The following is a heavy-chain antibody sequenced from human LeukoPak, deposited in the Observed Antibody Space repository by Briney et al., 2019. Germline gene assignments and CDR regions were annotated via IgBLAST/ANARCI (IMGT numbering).Heavy chain of an antibody. D-gene: IGHD2-2*01. CDR2: IYTSGST. J-gene: IGHJ5*02. Sequence: PSETLSLTCTVSGGSISSYYWSWIRQPAGKGLEWIGRIYTSGSTNYNPSLKSRVTISVDKSKNQFSLKLSSVTAADTAVYYCARAASDYGLSEDIVVVPAAKELFDPWGQGTLVTVSS. CDR1: GGSISSYY. CDR3: ARAASDYGLSEDIVVVPAAKELFDP. V-gene: IGHV4-4*07.